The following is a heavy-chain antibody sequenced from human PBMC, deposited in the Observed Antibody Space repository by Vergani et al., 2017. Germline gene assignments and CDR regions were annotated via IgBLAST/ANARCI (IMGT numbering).Heavy chain of an antibody. J-gene: IGHJ2*01. D-gene: IGHD6-25*01. Sequence: QVQLVESGGGVVKPGGSLRLSCAASGFTFSDYYMSWIRQAPGKGLEWVEYISSSGSTIYYADSVKGRFTYSRDNAKHSLYLQMNSLRAEDTAVYYCVGLPSGPWTFDLWGRGTLITVSS. CDR1: GFTFSDYY. CDR3: VGLPSGPWTFDL. CDR2: ISSSGSTI. V-gene: IGHV3-11*01.